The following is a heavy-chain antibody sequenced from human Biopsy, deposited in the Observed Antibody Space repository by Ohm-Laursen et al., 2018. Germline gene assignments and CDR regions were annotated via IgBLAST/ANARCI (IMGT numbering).Heavy chain of an antibody. CDR3: ARGNYYYDSSGLESYDAFDI. D-gene: IGHD3-22*01. CDR1: GFTFSNYY. CDR2: ISSSGSTI. V-gene: IGHV3-11*01. J-gene: IGHJ3*02. Sequence: SLGLSCTASGFTFSNYYMSWIHQAPGKGVEWVSYISSSGSTIYYADSVKGRFTISRDNAKNSQYLQMNSLRAEDTDVYYCARGNYYYDSSGLESYDAFDIWGQGTMVTVSS.